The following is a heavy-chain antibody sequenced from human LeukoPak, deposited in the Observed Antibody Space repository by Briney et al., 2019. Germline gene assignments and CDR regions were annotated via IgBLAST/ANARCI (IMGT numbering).Heavy chain of an antibody. Sequence: SETLSLTCTVSGGSISSYYWSWIRQPPGKGLEWIGYIYYSGSTNYNPSLKSRVTISVDTSKNQFSLKLSSVTAADTAVYYCARGNYDSSGYSTYYFDYWGQGTLVTVSS. CDR1: GGSISSYY. J-gene: IGHJ4*02. D-gene: IGHD3-22*01. CDR3: ARGNYDSSGYSTYYFDY. CDR2: IYYSGST. V-gene: IGHV4-59*01.